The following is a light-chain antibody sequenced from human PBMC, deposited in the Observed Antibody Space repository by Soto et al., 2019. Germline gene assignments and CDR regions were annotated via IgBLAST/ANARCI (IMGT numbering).Light chain of an antibody. J-gene: IGKJ4*01. CDR3: QQCYNTPVT. V-gene: IGKV4-1*01. Sequence: DIVMTQSPDSLAVSLGERATINCKSSQSVLYSSNNKNYLTWYQQKPGQPPKLLIYWASNRASGVPDRFSGSGSGTDFTLTISSLQAEDVAVYYCQQCYNTPVTFGGGTKVEIK. CDR1: QSVLYSSNNKNY. CDR2: WAS.